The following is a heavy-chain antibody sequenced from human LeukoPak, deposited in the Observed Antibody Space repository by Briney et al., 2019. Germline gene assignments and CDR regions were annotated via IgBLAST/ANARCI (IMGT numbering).Heavy chain of an antibody. D-gene: IGHD3-16*01. CDR3: ASAGSRASSKLHF. V-gene: IGHV3-7*01. Sequence: GGSLTLSCAASGFTLSSYWMSWVRQAPGKGREWVANIKYDGSAKYYVDSVKGRFTISRDDAKNSLYPEMNSLRADDMAVYDSASAGSRASSKLHFWGQGALVTVSS. CDR2: IKYDGSAK. CDR1: GFTLSSYW. J-gene: IGHJ1*01.